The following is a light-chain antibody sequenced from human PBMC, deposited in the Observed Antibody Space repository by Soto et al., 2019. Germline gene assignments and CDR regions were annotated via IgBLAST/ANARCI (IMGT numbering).Light chain of an antibody. CDR3: QHSYSSPPWT. J-gene: IGKJ1*01. CDR1: QSISTY. V-gene: IGKV1-39*01. CDR2: RAS. Sequence: DIQMTQSPSSLSASVGDRVTISCRARQSISTYLNWYQQKPGTAPRLLIYRASSVKSGVPPRFSGSGSGRDFTLTISSLRPEDVATYFCQHSYSSPPWTFGQGTKVDIK.